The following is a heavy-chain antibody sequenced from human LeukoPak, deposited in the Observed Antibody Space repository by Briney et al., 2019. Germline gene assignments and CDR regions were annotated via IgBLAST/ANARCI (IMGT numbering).Heavy chain of an antibody. Sequence: GGSLRLSCAASGFTFSSYSMNWVRQAPGKGLEWVSYISSSSSTIYYADSVKGRFTISRDNAKNSLYLQMNSLRAEDTAVYYCAAGVRGVIGDWFDPWGQGTLVTVSS. CDR2: ISSSSSTI. CDR3: AAGVRGVIGDWFDP. D-gene: IGHD3-10*01. CDR1: GFTFSSYS. J-gene: IGHJ5*02. V-gene: IGHV3-48*01.